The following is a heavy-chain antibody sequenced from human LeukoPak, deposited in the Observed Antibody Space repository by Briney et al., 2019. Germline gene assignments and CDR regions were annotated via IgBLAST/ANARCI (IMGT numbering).Heavy chain of an antibody. CDR1: GFTFSNYW. D-gene: IGHD7-27*01. CDR3: ARDLAWGGY. CDR2: ITSSSSSM. J-gene: IGHJ4*02. Sequence: PGGSLRLSCVASGFTFSNYWMSWVRQAPGKGLEWVSSITSSSSSMYSADSVKGRLTISRDNAKNSLYLQMNSLRAEDTAVYYCARDLAWGGYWGQGTLVTVSS. V-gene: IGHV3-21*01.